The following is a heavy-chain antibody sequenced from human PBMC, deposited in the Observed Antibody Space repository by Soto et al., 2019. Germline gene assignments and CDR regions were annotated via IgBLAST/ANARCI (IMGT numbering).Heavy chain of an antibody. V-gene: IGHV1-18*01. CDR2: NSALNGKT. D-gene: IGHD1-26*01. J-gene: IGHJ4*02. CDR3: AAATSIALGFRY. Sequence: QGYLVQSGAEVKRPGASVRVSCKTSGFTFNTHGFSWVRQAPGQGLEWMGWNSALNGKTFYAHNFQDRVIMTTDTSSSTAYMGLRGLKSDDPAVYYCAAATSIALGFRYLGQGTLVTVSS. CDR1: GFTFNTHG.